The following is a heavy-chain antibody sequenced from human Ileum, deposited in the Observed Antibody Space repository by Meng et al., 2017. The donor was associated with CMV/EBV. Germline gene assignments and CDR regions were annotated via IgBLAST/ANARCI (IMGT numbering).Heavy chain of an antibody. CDR3: VRGGLGGAIHY. CDR2: VYYTGST. D-gene: IGHD5-18*01. J-gene: IGHJ4*02. V-gene: IGHV4-59*12. CDR1: GGSISGYY. Sequence: SETLSLTCTVSGGSISGYYWNWIRQPPGKGLEWIGYVYYTGSTNYNPSLRSRVTTSIVPSKKQFPLKLKSVTAADSAVYYCVRGGLGGAIHYWGQGTLVTVSS.